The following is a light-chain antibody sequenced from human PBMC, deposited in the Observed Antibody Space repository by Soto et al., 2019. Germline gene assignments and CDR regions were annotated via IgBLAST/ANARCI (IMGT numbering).Light chain of an antibody. CDR2: SAS. CDR3: QQSGGT. V-gene: IGKV3-15*01. J-gene: IGKJ1*01. CDR1: QSVSSN. Sequence: EVVMTQSPATLSVSPGERATLSCRASQSVSSNLAWYQQKPGQAPRLRIYSASTRATGIPARFSGSGSGTEFTLTISSLQSEDFAVYYCQQSGGTFGQGTKVEIK.